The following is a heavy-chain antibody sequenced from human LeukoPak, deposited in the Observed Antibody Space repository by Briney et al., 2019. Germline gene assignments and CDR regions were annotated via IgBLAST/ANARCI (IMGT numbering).Heavy chain of an antibody. V-gene: IGHV4-34*01. D-gene: IGHD1-14*01. Sequence: NPSETLSLTCGVSGGSFSGYFWTWVRQSPGKGLEWMGGINHSGTTIYNPSFKSRVTISIDPSKHQVSLNMRSVTAADTAVYYCARGRNWQTFYHYCMDVWGNGTTVTVSS. CDR3: ARGRNWQTFYHYCMDV. CDR2: INHSGTT. J-gene: IGHJ6*03. CDR1: GGSFSGYF.